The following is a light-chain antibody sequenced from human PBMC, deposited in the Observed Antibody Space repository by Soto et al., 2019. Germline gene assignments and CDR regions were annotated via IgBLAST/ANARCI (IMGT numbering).Light chain of an antibody. J-gene: IGLJ1*01. Sequence: QSALTQPASVSGSPGQSITISCTGTSSDVGSYNLVSWYQQHPGKAPKLMIFEVSKRPSGLSNRFSASKSGNTASLTISGLEAEEDADYYCCSYASSSSYVFGAGTKLTVL. CDR2: EVS. CDR1: SSDVGSYNL. V-gene: IGLV2-23*02. CDR3: CSYASSSSYV.